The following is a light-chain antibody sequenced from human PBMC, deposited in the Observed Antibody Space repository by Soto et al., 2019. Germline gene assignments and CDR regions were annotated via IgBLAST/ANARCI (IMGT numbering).Light chain of an antibody. Sequence: EIVMTQSPATLSVSPGERATLSCRASQSVSSNLAWYQQQPGQAPRLLIYDASTRATGNPARFSGSGSGTEFTLPISSLQSEDFAVYYCQQYNNWPPWTFGQGTKVEIK. CDR1: QSVSSN. J-gene: IGKJ1*01. CDR3: QQYNNWPPWT. V-gene: IGKV3-15*01. CDR2: DAS.